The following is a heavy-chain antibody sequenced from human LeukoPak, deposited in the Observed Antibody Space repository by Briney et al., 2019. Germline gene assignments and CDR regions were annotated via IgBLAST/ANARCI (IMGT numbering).Heavy chain of an antibody. CDR2: IIPIFGTA. V-gene: IGHV1-69*05. CDR1: GGTFSSYA. D-gene: IGHD1-1*01. CDR3: ASTYNWNVPLPDY. J-gene: IGHJ4*02. Sequence: SVKVSCKASGGTFSSYAISWVRQAPGQGLEWMGRIIPIFGTANYAQKFQGRVTITTDESTSIAYMELSSLRSEDTAVYYCASTYNWNVPLPDYWGQGTLVTVSS.